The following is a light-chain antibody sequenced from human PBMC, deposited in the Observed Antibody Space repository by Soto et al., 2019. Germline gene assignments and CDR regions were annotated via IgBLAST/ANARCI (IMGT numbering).Light chain of an antibody. CDR3: HQYGSSPWT. CDR1: QSVSGSA. V-gene: IGKV3-20*01. J-gene: IGKJ1*01. CDR2: GAT. Sequence: EIVMTQSPATLSVSPGERATLSCRAGQSVSGSALAWYQQKGGQAPRLLVFGATNRATGIPDRFSGSGSGADFTLTITRLEPEDFAVYYCHQYGSSPWTFGQGTKVDIK.